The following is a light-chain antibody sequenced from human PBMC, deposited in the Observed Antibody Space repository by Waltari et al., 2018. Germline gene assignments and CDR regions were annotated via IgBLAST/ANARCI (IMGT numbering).Light chain of an antibody. V-gene: IGKV3-11*01. CDR3: QHRRSWP. CDR2: DAS. J-gene: IGKJ2*01. Sequence: VLTQSPATLPLSPGERATVSCRASWAVGTSLNWYQQKPGQAPRLLIYDASTRATGIPARFSGSGSGTDFTLTISSLEPEDVAVYYCQHRRSWPLGQGTKLEVK. CDR1: WAVGTS.